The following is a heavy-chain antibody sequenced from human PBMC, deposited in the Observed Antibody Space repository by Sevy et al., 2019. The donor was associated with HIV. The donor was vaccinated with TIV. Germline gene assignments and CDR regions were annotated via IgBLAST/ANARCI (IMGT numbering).Heavy chain of an antibody. Sequence: GGSLRLSCAASGFTFSSYWMHWVRQAPGKGLVWVSRINSDGSSTSYADSVKGRFTISRDNAKNTLYLQMNSLRAEDTAVYYCARGDYGGNLDAFDIWGQGTMVTVSS. CDR3: ARGDYGGNLDAFDI. J-gene: IGHJ3*02. V-gene: IGHV3-74*01. CDR1: GFTFSSYW. D-gene: IGHD4-17*01. CDR2: INSDGSST.